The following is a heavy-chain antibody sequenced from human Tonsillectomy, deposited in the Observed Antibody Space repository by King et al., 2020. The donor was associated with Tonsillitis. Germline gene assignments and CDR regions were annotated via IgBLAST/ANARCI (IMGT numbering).Heavy chain of an antibody. CDR3: ARSTGRAVTAKRPHWYFDP. D-gene: IGHD2-21*02. J-gene: IGHJ2*01. Sequence: VQLQQWGAGLLKPSETLSLTCAVYGGSFSGYYWSWIRQPPGKGLEWIGEINHSGSTNYNPSLKSRVTISVDTSKNQFSLKLSSVTAADTAVYYCARSTGRAVTAKRPHWYFDPWGRGTLVTVSS. CDR1: GGSFSGYY. V-gene: IGHV4-34*01. CDR2: INHSGST.